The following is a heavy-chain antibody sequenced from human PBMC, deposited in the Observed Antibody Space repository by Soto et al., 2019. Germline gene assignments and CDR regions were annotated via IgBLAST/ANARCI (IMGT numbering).Heavy chain of an antibody. J-gene: IGHJ4*02. CDR3: ARSIVVVTALDY. D-gene: IGHD2-21*02. CDR1: GYTFTSYA. Sequence: QVQLVQSGAEEKKPGASVKVSCKASGYTFTSYAMHWVRQAPGQRLEWMGWINAGNGNTKYSQKFQGRVTITSDTSASKADMELSSLRSEDTAVYYCARSIVVVTALDYWGQGTLVTVAS. CDR2: INAGNGNT. V-gene: IGHV1-3*05.